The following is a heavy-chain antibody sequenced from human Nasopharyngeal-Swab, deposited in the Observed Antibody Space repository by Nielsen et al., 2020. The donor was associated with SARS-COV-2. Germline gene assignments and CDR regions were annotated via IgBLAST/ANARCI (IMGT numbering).Heavy chain of an antibody. V-gene: IGHV3-21*01. J-gene: IGHJ6*02. D-gene: IGHD3-3*01. CDR2: ISNSSSNI. CDR1: GCTFGNYK. Sequence: GGSLRLSWAAAGCTFGNYKFNWVRQARGKGGEWVSFISNSSSNIYYADSVKGRFTISRDNAKNSLYMQMNSLRAEDTAVYYCARDGLDYDFWSAYFMDVWGQGTTVTVSS. CDR3: ARDGLDYDFWSAYFMDV.